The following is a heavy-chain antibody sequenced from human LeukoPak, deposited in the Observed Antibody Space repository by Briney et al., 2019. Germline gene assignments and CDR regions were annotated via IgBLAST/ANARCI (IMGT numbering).Heavy chain of an antibody. D-gene: IGHD6-13*01. CDR3: VPTLGATGTPLDS. CDR2: INWNADST. Sequence: GGSLRLSCAASGFTYDDYGMRWVRQAPGKGLEWVSGINWNADSTGYADSVKGRFTISRDNAKNSLYLEMNSLRIEDPAIYYCVPTLGATGTPLDSWGQGTLVTASS. V-gene: IGHV3-20*04. CDR1: GFTYDDYG. J-gene: IGHJ4*02.